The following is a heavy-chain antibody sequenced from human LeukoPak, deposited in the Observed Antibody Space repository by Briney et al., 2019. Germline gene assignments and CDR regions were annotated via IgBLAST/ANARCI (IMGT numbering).Heavy chain of an antibody. CDR2: IYHSGST. CDR3: ARVRIAAALTFDY. D-gene: IGHD6-13*01. CDR1: GGSISSGGYY. V-gene: IGHV4-30-2*01. Sequence: SETLSLTCTVSGGSISSGGYYWSWIRQPPGKGLEWIGYIYHSGSTYYNPSLKSRVTISVGRSKNQFSLKLSSVTAADTAVYYCARVRIAAALTFDYWGQGTLVTVSS. J-gene: IGHJ4*02.